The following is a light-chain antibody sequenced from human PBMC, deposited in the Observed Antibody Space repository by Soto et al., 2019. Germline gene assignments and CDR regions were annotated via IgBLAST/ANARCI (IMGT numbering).Light chain of an antibody. CDR2: FNN. CDR3: AAWDDSLNGRV. V-gene: IGLV1-44*01. Sequence: QLVLTQPPSASGTPGQGVTISCFGSSSNIGSNTVSWYQQLPGTAPKVLIYFNNQRPSGVPDRFSGSKSGTSASLAISGLQSEDEADYFCAAWDDSLNGRVFGGGTKLTVL. CDR1: SSNIGSNT. J-gene: IGLJ2*01.